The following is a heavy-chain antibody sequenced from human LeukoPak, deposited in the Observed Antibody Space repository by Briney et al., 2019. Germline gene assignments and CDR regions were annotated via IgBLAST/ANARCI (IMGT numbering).Heavy chain of an antibody. CDR1: GGSISSSSYY. Sequence: SETLSLTCTVSGGSISSSSYYWGWIRQPPGKGLEWIGSIYYSGSTYYNPSLKSRVTISVDTSKNQFSLKLSSVTAADTAVCYCATWYSSGWDDNWFDPWGQGTLVTVSS. J-gene: IGHJ5*02. CDR3: ATWYSSGWDDNWFDP. V-gene: IGHV4-39*01. D-gene: IGHD6-19*01. CDR2: IYYSGST.